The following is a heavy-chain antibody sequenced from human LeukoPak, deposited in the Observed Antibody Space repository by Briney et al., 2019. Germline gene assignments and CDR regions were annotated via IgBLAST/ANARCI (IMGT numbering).Heavy chain of an antibody. D-gene: IGHD1-26*01. V-gene: IGHV3-53*01. CDR3: ARDPSPYGGRDYYHYYGMDV. CDR1: GFTVSSNY. Sequence: PGGSLRLSCAASGFTVSSNYMSWVRQAPGKGLEWVSVIYSGGSTYYADSVKGRFTISRDNSKNTLYLQMNSLRAEDTAVYYCARDPSPYGGRDYYHYYGMDVWGQGTTVTVSS. CDR2: IYSGGST. J-gene: IGHJ6*02.